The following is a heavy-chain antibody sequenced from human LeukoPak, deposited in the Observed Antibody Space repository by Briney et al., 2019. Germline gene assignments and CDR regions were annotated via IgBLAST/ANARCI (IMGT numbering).Heavy chain of an antibody. CDR2: IFYSGST. J-gene: IGHJ4*02. V-gene: IGHV4-39*07. Sequence: SETLSLTCTVSSGSISTSNYYWGWVRQPPGKALEWIGNIFYSGSTYYSPSLKSRVTISLDTSRNQFSLKLNSVTAADTAVYYCARSGSYSGPYVYWGQGTVVTVSS. CDR1: SGSISTSNYY. CDR3: ARSGSYSGPYVY. D-gene: IGHD1-26*01.